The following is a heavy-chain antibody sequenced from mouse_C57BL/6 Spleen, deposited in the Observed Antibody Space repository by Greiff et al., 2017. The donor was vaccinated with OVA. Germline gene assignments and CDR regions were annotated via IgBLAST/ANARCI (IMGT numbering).Heavy chain of an antibody. CDR2: ISYSGST. V-gene: IGHV3-8*01. J-gene: IGHJ1*03. Sequence: EVKLVESGPGLAKPSQTLSLTCSVTGYSITSDYWNWIRKFPGNKLEYMGYISYSGSTYYNPSLKSRISITRDTSKNQYYLQLNSVTTEDTATYYCARYGGRRASYWYFDVWGTGTTVTVSS. CDR3: ARYGGRRASYWYFDV. D-gene: IGHD3-3*01. CDR1: GYSITSDY.